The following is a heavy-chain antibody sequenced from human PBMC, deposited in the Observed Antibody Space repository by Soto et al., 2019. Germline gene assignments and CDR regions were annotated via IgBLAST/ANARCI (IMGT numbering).Heavy chain of an antibody. V-gene: IGHV3-23*01. CDR3: AKVASDYINSIDS. CDR2: IGSSGGNK. J-gene: IGHJ4*02. D-gene: IGHD4-4*01. Sequence: GGSLRLSCSASGFTFDAYAMSWVRQAPGKGLEWVSSIGSSGGNKYYAAAVRGRFTISGDNARNTVDLQINTLRAEDTAVYFCAKVASDYINSIDSWGQGTLVNVSS. CDR1: GFTFDAYA.